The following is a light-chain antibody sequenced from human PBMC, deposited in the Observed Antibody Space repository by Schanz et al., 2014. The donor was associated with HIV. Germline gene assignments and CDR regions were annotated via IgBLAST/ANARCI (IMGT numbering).Light chain of an antibody. J-gene: IGLJ2*01. Sequence: QSALTQPASLSGSPGQSIAISCTGTNSDIGAYNYVSWYQQHPDKAPKLIIYDVNNRPSGVSNRFSGSKSGNTASLTISGLQAEDEADYYCSSHAGRNSFVVFGGGTKVTVL. CDR1: NSDIGAYNY. V-gene: IGLV2-14*03. CDR2: DVN. CDR3: SSHAGRNSFVV.